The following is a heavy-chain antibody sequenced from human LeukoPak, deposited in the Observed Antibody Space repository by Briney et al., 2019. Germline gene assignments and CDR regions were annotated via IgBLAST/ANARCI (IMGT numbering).Heavy chain of an antibody. V-gene: IGHV3-30-3*01. CDR1: GFTFSSYA. CDR2: ISYDGSNK. Sequence: GRSPRLSCAASGFTFSSYAMHWVRQAPGKGLEWVAVISYDGSNKYYADSVKGRFTISRDNSKNTLYLQMNSLRAEDTAVYYCARNESYDILTGYSLEDYGMDVWGQGTTVTVSS. D-gene: IGHD3-9*01. J-gene: IGHJ6*02. CDR3: ARNESYDILTGYSLEDYGMDV.